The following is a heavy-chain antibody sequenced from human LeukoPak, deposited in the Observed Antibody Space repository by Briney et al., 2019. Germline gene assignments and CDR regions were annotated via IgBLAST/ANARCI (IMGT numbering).Heavy chain of an antibody. V-gene: IGHV4-59*01. CDR1: GGSISSYY. CDR3: ARGSSSWYSDNWFDP. Sequence: PSETLPLTCTVSGGSISSYYWSWIRQPPGKGLEWIGYIYYSGSTNYNPSLKSRVTISVDTSKNQFSLKLSSVTAADTAVYYCARGSSSWYSDNWFDPWGQGTLVTVSS. CDR2: IYYSGST. D-gene: IGHD6-13*01. J-gene: IGHJ5*02.